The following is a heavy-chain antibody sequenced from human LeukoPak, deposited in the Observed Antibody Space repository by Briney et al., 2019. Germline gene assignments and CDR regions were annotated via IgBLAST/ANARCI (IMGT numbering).Heavy chain of an antibody. CDR3: ARVCGGDCFNAFDI. CDR1: GYSFTSYW. D-gene: IGHD2-21*02. J-gene: IGHJ3*02. V-gene: IGHV5-51*01. Sequence: GGSLQISCKGSGYSFTSYWIGWLRQMPGKGLEGMGIIYPGDSDTRYSPSLQGQVTISADTSISTAYLQWSSLKASDTAMYYCARVCGGDCFNAFDIWGQGTMVTVSS. CDR2: IYPGDSDT.